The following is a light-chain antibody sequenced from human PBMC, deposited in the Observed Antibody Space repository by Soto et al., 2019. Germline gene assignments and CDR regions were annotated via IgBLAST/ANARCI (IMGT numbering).Light chain of an antibody. CDR2: GAS. CDR1: RRISRY. Sequence: DVEMTQSPSSLSASVGDRVTITCQASRRISRYIYWYQKKPGRAPNLLIYGASNLETGVPSRFSGSGSGTDFTFTITSLQPEDIATYYCQQYSEFPPAFGQGTRLEIK. J-gene: IGKJ5*01. CDR3: QQYSEFPPA. V-gene: IGKV1-33*01.